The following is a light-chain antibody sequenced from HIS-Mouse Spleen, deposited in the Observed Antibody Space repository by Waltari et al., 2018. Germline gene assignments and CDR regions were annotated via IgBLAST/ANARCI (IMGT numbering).Light chain of an antibody. CDR3: SSYAGSNNYV. V-gene: IGLV2-8*01. J-gene: IGLJ1*01. CDR2: EVS. CDR1: SSDVGGYNY. Sequence: QSALTQPPSASGSPGQSVTISCTGTSSDVGGYNYVSWYQQHPGKAPKLMSYEVSKRPSGVPDRFPGSKSGNTASLTVSGLQAEDEADYYCSSYAGSNNYVFGTGTKVTVL.